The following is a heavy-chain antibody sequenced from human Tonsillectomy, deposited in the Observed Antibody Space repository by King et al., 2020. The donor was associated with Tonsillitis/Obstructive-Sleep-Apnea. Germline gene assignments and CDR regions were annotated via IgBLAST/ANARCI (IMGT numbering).Heavy chain of an antibody. CDR3: ARAPYSSSGFPGY. Sequence: VQLQESGPGLVKPSGTLSLTCAVSGGPISSSNWWSWVRQPPGKGLEGSGEIYHSGSTNYNPSLKSRVTISVDKSKNQFSLKLSSVTAADTAVYYCARAPYSSSGFPGYWGQGTLVTVSS. J-gene: IGHJ4*02. CDR1: GGPISSSNW. D-gene: IGHD6-13*01. CDR2: IYHSGST. V-gene: IGHV4-4*02.